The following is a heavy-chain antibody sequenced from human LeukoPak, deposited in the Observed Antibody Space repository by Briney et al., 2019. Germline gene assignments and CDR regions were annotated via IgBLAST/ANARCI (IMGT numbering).Heavy chain of an antibody. D-gene: IGHD3-10*01. J-gene: IGHJ4*02. V-gene: IGHV3-23*01. CDR3: AKDRDYGDY. CDR1: GFTFSSYD. CDR2: ISGSGGST. Sequence: GGSLRLSCAVSGFTFSSYDMSWVRQAPGKGLEWVSGISGSGGSTYYADSVKGRFTISRDNSKNTLYLQMDSLRAEDTAVYYCAKDRDYGDYWGQGTLVTVSS.